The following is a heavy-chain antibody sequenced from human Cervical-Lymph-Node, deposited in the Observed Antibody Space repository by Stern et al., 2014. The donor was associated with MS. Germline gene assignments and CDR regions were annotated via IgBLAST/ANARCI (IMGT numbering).Heavy chain of an antibody. D-gene: IGHD3-3*01. J-gene: IGHJ6*02. CDR3: ATDRDDFRSGYSAPTKGDGLDV. CDR1: GYTLTELS. V-gene: IGHV1-24*01. CDR2: FVPADGET. Sequence: VQLVESGAEVKKPGASVKVSCKVSGYTLTELSMPWVRQAPGKGLERVGGFVPADGETIYAQKFQGRVTMTEDTSTDTAYMELSSLRSEDTAVYYCATDRDDFRSGYSAPTKGDGLDVWGQGTTVTVTS.